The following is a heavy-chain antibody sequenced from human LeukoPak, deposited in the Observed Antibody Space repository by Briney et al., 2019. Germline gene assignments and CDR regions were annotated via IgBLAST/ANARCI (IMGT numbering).Heavy chain of an antibody. CDR1: GGTFSSYA. J-gene: IGHJ4*02. V-gene: IGHV1-69*13. D-gene: IGHD4-17*01. CDR3: ARGWDYGDQRGNLDY. CDR2: IIPIFGTA. Sequence: SVNVSCKASGGTFSSYAISWVRQAPGQGLEWMGGIIPIFGTANYAQKFQGRVTITADESTSTAYMELSSLRSEDTAVYYCARGWDYGDQRGNLDYWGQGTLITVSS.